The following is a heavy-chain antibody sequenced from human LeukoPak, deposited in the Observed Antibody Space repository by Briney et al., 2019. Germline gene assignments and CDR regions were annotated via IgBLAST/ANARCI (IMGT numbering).Heavy chain of an antibody. CDR1: GGSITSSGYS. Sequence: SETLSLTCTVSGGSITSSGYSWGWIRQPPGKGLEWIGNIYYSGSTYYNQSLKSRVTISVDTSKNHFSLRLSSLTAADTAVYYCAITGLGDGYNTESFDYWGRGILVTVSS. D-gene: IGHD5-24*01. CDR2: IYYSGST. CDR3: AITGLGDGYNTESFDY. V-gene: IGHV4-39*02. J-gene: IGHJ4*02.